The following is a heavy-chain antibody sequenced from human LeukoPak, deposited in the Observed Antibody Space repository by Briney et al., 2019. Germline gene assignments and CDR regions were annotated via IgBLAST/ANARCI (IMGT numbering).Heavy chain of an antibody. Sequence: GASVKVSCKASGYTFTDYHMHWVRQAPGRGLEWVGWINPNTGGTNNAQSFQGRVTMTRDTSINTSYMELSSLISDDTALYFCARGGHGHTQNDFWGQGTLGTVSS. V-gene: IGHV1-2*02. J-gene: IGHJ4*02. CDR2: INPNTGGT. D-gene: IGHD5-24*01. CDR1: GYTFTDYH. CDR3: ARGGHGHTQNDF.